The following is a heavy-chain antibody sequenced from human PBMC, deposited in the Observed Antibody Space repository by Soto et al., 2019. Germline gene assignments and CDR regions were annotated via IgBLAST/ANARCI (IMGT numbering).Heavy chain of an antibody. J-gene: IGHJ2*01. CDR1: GGSITSTRYY. Sequence: QLHLQESGPGLVEPSETLSLTCAVSGGSITSTRYYWGRIRQPPGEGLAWIGSIDYRGNIYYNSSLKSRVTTPVQPSRNQFSCNLSSVPAADSAVYHCAGVAALVGAARYWYFELWGRGTRVSV. CDR3: AGVAALVGAARYWYFEL. CDR2: IDYRGNI. D-gene: IGHD2-15*01. V-gene: IGHV4-39*01.